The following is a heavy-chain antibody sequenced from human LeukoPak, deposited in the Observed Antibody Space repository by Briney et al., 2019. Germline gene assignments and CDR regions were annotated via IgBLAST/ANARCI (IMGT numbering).Heavy chain of an antibody. CDR3: ARRTGAAPGEFFLH. V-gene: IGHV3-53*01. D-gene: IGHD6-19*01. CDR2: IYSSGST. Sequence: TGGSLRLSCAGSGFIVSDSYTSWVRQGPGKGLEWVSAIYSSGSTDYADSVRGRFTIARDTSKNMVYLQMNSLTAEDTATYYCARRTGAAPGEFFLHWGQGTLVTVSS. CDR1: GFIVSDSY. J-gene: IGHJ1*01.